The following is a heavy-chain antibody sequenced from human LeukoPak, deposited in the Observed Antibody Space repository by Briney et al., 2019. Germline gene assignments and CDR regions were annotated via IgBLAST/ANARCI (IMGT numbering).Heavy chain of an antibody. CDR3: ARGGNYDSSGYLVEAIDY. Sequence: GSLRLSCAASGFSVSSNYMSLVRQAPGAGLEWASVVCSGGSTYYAPSVKGRFTISRDNSKNPLYLQMNSLRAEDTAVYYCARGGNYDSSGYLVEAIDYWRQGTLVIVSS. CDR2: VCSGGST. CDR1: GFSVSSNY. D-gene: IGHD3-22*01. J-gene: IGHJ4*02. V-gene: IGHV3-66*01.